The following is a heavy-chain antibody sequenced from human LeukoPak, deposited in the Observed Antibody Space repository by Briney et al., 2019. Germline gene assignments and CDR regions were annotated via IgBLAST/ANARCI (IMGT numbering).Heavy chain of an antibody. CDR1: GGSISNTNW. J-gene: IGHJ4*02. CDR3: SRENGAFSPFGY. V-gene: IGHV4-4*02. D-gene: IGHD2-8*01. Sequence: SETLSLTCGVSGGSISNTNWWSWVRQPPGQGLEWIGEISLTGLTLYNPSLESRVTVSLDKSKNQLSLNLTSVTAADTAVYYCSRENGAFSPFGYWGQGILVTVLS. CDR2: ISLTGLT.